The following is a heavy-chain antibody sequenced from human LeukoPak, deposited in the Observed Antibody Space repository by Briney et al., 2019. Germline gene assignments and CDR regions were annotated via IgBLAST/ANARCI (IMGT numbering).Heavy chain of an antibody. CDR3: ARDPNSSRAFDI. J-gene: IGHJ3*02. CDR1: GGSVNSGSYY. D-gene: IGHD6-19*01. V-gene: IGHV4-61*01. Sequence: PSETLSFTCTVAGGSVNSGSYYWSWIRQPPGKGLEWIGYIYYSGSTDYNPSLRSRVTISVDTSKNQVSLKLTSVIAADTAVYYCARDPNSSRAFDIWGQGTMVTVSS. CDR2: IYYSGST.